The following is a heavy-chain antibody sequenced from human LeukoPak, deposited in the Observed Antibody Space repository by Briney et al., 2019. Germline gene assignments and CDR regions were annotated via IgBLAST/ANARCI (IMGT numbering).Heavy chain of an antibody. CDR1: GFTFTSYA. V-gene: IGHV3-23*01. Sequence: GGSLRLSCAASGFTFTSYAMNWVRQAPGKGLEWVSAISGSGDATYYAGSVKGRFTISSDYSKKTLYLQMNSLRAEDTAIYYCAKEWVGYLDYWGQGTLVTVSS. D-gene: IGHD1-26*01. J-gene: IGHJ4*02. CDR2: ISGSGDAT. CDR3: AKEWVGYLDY.